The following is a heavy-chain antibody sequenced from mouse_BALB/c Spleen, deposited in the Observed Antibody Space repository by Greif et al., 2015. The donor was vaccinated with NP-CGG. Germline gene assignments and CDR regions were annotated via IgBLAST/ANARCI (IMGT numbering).Heavy chain of an antibody. Sequence: VQVVESGPGLVAPSQSLSITCTVSGFSLTSYGVHWVRQPPGKGLEWLGVIWAGGSTNYNSALMSRLSISKDNSKSQVFLKMNSLQTDDTAMYYCARDRGYGYALYAMDYWGQGTSVTVSS. J-gene: IGHJ4*01. CDR2: IWAGGST. CDR3: ARDRGYGYALYAMDY. CDR1: GFSLTSYG. D-gene: IGHD1-2*01. V-gene: IGHV2-9*02.